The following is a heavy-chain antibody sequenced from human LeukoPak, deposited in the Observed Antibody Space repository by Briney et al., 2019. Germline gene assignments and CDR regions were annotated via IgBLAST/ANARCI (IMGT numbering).Heavy chain of an antibody. CDR3: ASRAGYTGSWSAFDY. J-gene: IGHJ4*02. V-gene: IGHV3-30-3*01. Sequence: GGSLRLSCAASGFTFSQYSMHWVRQAPGKGLEWVAVISYDGSEKSYGDSVKGRFTVSRDNAKNSLYLQMNSLRAEDTAVYYCASRAGYTGSWSAFDYWGQGTLVTVSS. CDR2: ISYDGSEK. D-gene: IGHD6-13*01. CDR1: GFTFSQYS.